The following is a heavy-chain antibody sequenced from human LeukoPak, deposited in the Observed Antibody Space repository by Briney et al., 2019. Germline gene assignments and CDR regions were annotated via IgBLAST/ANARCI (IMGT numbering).Heavy chain of an antibody. V-gene: IGHV3-30*02. CDR3: AKDSIQGDTALDY. CDR1: GFTFSNYG. Sequence: GGSLRLSCAASGFTFSNYGMHWVRQAPGKGLEWVAFTRFDGSIKYYADSVKGRFTISRDNSKNTLYLQMSSLRAEDTAVFYCAKDSIQGDTALDYWGQGTPVTVSP. J-gene: IGHJ4*02. CDR2: TRFDGSIK. D-gene: IGHD5-18*01.